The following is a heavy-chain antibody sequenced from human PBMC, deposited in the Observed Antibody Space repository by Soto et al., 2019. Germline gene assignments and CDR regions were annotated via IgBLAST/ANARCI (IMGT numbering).Heavy chain of an antibody. CDR1: GYTLTSYD. J-gene: IGHJ4*02. D-gene: IGHD3-3*01. CDR2: MNPNSGNT. Sequence: ASVKVSCKASGYTLTSYDLNWVRQATGQGLEWMGWMNPNSGNTGYAQKFQGRVTMTRNTSISTAYMELSSLRSEDTAVYYCARGSSYYDFWSGYNDFDYWGQGTLVTVSS. V-gene: IGHV1-8*01. CDR3: ARGSSYYDFWSGYNDFDY.